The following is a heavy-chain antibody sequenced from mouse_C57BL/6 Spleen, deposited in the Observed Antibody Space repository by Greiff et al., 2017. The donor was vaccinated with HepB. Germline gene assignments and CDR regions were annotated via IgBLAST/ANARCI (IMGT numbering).Heavy chain of an antibody. CDR2: ISSGGDYI. D-gene: IGHD4-1*01. Sequence: EVQLVESGEGLVKPGGSLKLSCAASGFTFSSYAMSWVRQTPEKRLEWVAYISSGGDYIYYADTVKGRFTISRDNARNTLYLQMSSLKSEDTAMYYCTRREGLGRHYAMDYWGQGTSVTVSS. CDR3: TRREGLGRHYAMDY. CDR1: GFTFSSYA. J-gene: IGHJ4*01. V-gene: IGHV5-9-1*02.